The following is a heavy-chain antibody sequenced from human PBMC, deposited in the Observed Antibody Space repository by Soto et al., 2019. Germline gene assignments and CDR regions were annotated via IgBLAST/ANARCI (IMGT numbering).Heavy chain of an antibody. J-gene: IGHJ4*02. V-gene: IGHV1-18*01. D-gene: IGHD1-1*01. CDR1: GYTFTSYG. CDR2: ISAHNGNT. Sequence: QVHLVQSGAEVKKPGASVKVSCKASGYTFTSYGITWVRQAPGQGLEWMGWISAHNGNTDYAQKLQGRVIVTRDTSTSTAYMELRSLRSDDTAVYYWAGGRYGDYWGQGALVTVSS. CDR3: AGGRYGDY.